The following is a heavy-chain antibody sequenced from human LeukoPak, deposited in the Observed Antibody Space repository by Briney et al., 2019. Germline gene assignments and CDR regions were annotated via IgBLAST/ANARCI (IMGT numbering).Heavy chain of an antibody. D-gene: IGHD1-26*01. V-gene: IGHV4-39*01. CDR3: ARPIVGATTGWDAFDI. Sequence: SETLSLTCTVSGGSISTTSYFWGWIRQPPGKGLEWIGSIFYSGSTNYNPSLKSRVTISLDTSKNQFSLKLDSVTAADTAVYYCARPIVGATTGWDAFDIWGQGTMVIVPS. CDR1: GGSISTTSYF. CDR2: IFYSGST. J-gene: IGHJ3*02.